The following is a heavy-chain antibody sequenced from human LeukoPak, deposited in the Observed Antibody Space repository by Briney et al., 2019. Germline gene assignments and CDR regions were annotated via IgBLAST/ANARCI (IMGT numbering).Heavy chain of an antibody. Sequence: GGSLRLSCAASGFTFSSYAMHWVRQAPGKGLEWVALISYDESNKYYADSVKGRFTISRDNSKNTVFLQMNSLRAEDTAVYYCAKGVGYGGMDVWGQGTTVTVSS. V-gene: IGHV3-30-3*01. CDR3: AKGVGYGGMDV. CDR2: ISYDESNK. D-gene: IGHD2-8*01. CDR1: GFTFSSYA. J-gene: IGHJ6*02.